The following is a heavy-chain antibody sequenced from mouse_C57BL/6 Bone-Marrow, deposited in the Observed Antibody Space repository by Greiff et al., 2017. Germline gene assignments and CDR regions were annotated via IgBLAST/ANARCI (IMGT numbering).Heavy chain of an antibody. V-gene: IGHV3-6*01. CDR1: GYSITSGYY. Sequence: ESGPGLVKPSQSLSLTCSVTGYSITSGYYWNWIRQFPGNKLEWMGYISYDGSNNYNPSLNNRISITLDTSKTQFFLKLNSVTTEDTATYYGAREEGSSGPLAMDYWGQGTSVTVSS. D-gene: IGHD3-2*02. CDR3: AREEGSSGPLAMDY. J-gene: IGHJ4*01. CDR2: ISYDGSN.